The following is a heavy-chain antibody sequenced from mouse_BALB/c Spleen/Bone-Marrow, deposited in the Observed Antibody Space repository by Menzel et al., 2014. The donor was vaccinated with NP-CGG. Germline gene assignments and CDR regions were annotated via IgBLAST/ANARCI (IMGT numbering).Heavy chain of an antibody. J-gene: IGHJ2*01. CDR3: ARLGYYGSMGY. CDR2: INPDSSTI. V-gene: IGHV4-1*02. CDR1: GFDFSRYW. Sequence: EVQGVESGGGLVQPGGSLKLSCAASGFDFSRYWMSWVRQAPGKGLEWIGEINPDSSTINYTPPLKDKFIISRDNAKNTLYLQMSKVRSEDTALYYCARLGYYGSMGYWGQGTTLTVSS. D-gene: IGHD1-1*01.